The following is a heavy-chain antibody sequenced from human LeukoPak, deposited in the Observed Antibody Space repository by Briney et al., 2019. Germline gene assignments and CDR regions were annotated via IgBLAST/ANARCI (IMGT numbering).Heavy chain of an antibody. CDR3: ARGGSSLNYYYYGMDV. D-gene: IGHD3-16*01. CDR2: IESDGTRT. Sequence: PGGSLRLSCAASGITLSDYWMYWVRQGPGKGLVHVSRIESDGTRTVYADSVKGRFTISRDNAKNSLYLQMNSLRAEDTAVYYCARGGSSLNYYYYGMDVWGQGTTVTVSS. V-gene: IGHV3-74*03. J-gene: IGHJ6*02. CDR1: GITLSDYW.